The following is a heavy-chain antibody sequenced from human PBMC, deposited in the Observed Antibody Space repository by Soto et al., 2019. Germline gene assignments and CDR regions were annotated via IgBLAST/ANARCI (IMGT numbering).Heavy chain of an antibody. CDR3: ARRSSAGTIDY. J-gene: IGHJ4*02. D-gene: IGHD6-13*01. CDR1: GFTFSSYT. Sequence: GGSLRLSCAASGFTFSSYTMNWVRQAPGRGLEWVSYINNGSSSIYYADSVKGRFTISRDNAKNSLYVQMNSLRDEDTAVYYCARRSSAGTIDYWGQGTLVTVSS. CDR2: INNGSSSI. V-gene: IGHV3-48*02.